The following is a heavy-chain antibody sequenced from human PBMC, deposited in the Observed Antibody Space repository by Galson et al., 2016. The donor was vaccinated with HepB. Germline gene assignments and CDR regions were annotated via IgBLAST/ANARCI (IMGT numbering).Heavy chain of an antibody. D-gene: IGHD2-2*01. Sequence: SLRLSCAASGFTFRSYGMTWVRQAPGKGLEVVSSISRSGDSTDYADSVKGRFTISRDNSKNTLSLQMNSLTADDTAIYYCVQGSTAPAVWGKGTTVTVSS. CDR1: GFTFRSYG. CDR3: VQGSTAPAV. V-gene: IGHV3-23*01. J-gene: IGHJ6*04. CDR2: ISRSGDST.